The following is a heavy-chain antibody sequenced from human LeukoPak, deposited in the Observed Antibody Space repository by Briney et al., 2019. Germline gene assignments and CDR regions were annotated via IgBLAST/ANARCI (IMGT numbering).Heavy chain of an antibody. CDR1: GFTFSHYS. Sequence: GGSLSLSCAGSGFTFSHYSMNWVRQAPGKGLEWIAYISSGSSTTYYADSVKGRLTISRDNAKNSLYLQMNSLRAEDTAVYYCARDQVEWELRRFDYWGQGTLVTVSS. CDR3: ARDQVEWELRRFDY. V-gene: IGHV3-48*01. J-gene: IGHJ4*02. D-gene: IGHD1-26*01. CDR2: ISSGSSTT.